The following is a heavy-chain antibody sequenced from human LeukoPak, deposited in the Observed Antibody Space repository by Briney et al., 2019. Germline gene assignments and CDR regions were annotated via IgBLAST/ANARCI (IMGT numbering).Heavy chain of an antibody. CDR3: ARGYYDFWSGYAFDI. CDR2: ISAYNGNT. J-gene: IGHJ3*02. Sequence: ASVKVSCKASGYTFTSYGISWVRQAPGQGLEWMGWISAYNGNTNYAQRLQGRVTMTTDTSTSTAYMELRSLRSDDTAVYYCARGYYDFWSGYAFDIWGQGTMVTVSS. D-gene: IGHD3-3*01. V-gene: IGHV1-18*01. CDR1: GYTFTSYG.